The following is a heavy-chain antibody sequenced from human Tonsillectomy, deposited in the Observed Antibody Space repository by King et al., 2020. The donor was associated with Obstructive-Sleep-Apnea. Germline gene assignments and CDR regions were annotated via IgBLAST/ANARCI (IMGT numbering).Heavy chain of an antibody. CDR2: ISASGGST. J-gene: IGHJ4*02. CDR1: GFTFARYA. CDR3: AKFADMATFYPSDY. V-gene: IGHV3-23*04. Sequence: VQLVESGGGLVQPGGSLRLSCAASGFTFARYALSWVRQAPGKGLDWVSAISASGGSTYYADSVKGRFAISRDDSSNTLYLQMNSLRVEDTAIYYCAKFADMATFYPSDYWGQGTLVTVSS. D-gene: IGHD5-24*01.